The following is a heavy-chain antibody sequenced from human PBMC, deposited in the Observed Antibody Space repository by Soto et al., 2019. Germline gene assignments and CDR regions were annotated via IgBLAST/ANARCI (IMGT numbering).Heavy chain of an antibody. Sequence: GGSLRLSCAASGFTVSSNYMSWVRQAPGKGLEWVSVIYSGGSTYYADSVKGRFTISRDNSKNTLYLQMNSLRAEDTAVYYCARDIVDTAMAYYYGMDVWGQGTTVTV. CDR1: GFTVSSNY. CDR3: ARDIVDTAMAYYYGMDV. CDR2: IYSGGST. V-gene: IGHV3-53*01. J-gene: IGHJ6*02. D-gene: IGHD5-18*01.